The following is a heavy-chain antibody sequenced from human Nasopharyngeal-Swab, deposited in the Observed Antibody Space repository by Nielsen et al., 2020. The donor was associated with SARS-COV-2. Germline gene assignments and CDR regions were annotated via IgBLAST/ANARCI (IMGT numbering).Heavy chain of an antibody. J-gene: IGHJ6*03. CDR2: MNPNSGNT. D-gene: IGHD3-22*01. Sequence: WVRQAPGQGLEWVGWMNPNSGNTGYAQKFQGRVTMTRSTSISTAYMELSSLRSEDTAVHYCARGRKGGGIVVVIPYYYYYMDVWGKGTTVTVSS. V-gene: IGHV1-8*01. CDR3: ARGRKGGGIVVVIPYYYYYMDV.